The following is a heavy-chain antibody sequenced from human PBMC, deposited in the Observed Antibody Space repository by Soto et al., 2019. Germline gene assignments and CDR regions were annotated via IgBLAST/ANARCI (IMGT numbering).Heavy chain of an antibody. Sequence: SVKVSCKASGGSFGNSAINWVRQTPGQGLEWLGGFIPVYRTLNYAQKFQGRVTITADESTGTAYMTLSSLASDDTAVYYCATGVIWIGYFTVDSWGQGARVTVSS. J-gene: IGHJ4*02. CDR2: FIPVYRTL. D-gene: IGHD3-3*01. CDR3: ATGVIWIGYFTVDS. CDR1: GGSFGNSA. V-gene: IGHV1-69*13.